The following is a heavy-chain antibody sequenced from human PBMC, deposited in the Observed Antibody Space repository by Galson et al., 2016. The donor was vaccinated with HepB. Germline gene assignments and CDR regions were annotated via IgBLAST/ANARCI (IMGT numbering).Heavy chain of an antibody. CDR1: GGSISSYY. CDR3: ASSRYSSGWYETGLGY. V-gene: IGHV4-59*01. Sequence: TLSLTCTVSGGSISSYYWSWIRQPPGKGLEWIGYIYYSGSTNYNPSLKSRVTISVDTSKNQFSLKLSSVTAADTAVYYCASSRYSSGWYETGLGYWGQGTLVTVSS. J-gene: IGHJ4*02. CDR2: IYYSGST. D-gene: IGHD6-19*01.